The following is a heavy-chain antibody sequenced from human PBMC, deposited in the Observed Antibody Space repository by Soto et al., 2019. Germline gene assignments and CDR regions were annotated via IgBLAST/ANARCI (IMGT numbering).Heavy chain of an antibody. Sequence: EVQLLESGGGLVQPGGSLRLSCAASGFTFSSYAMSWVRQAPGKGLEWVSAISGSGGSTYYADSVKGRFTISRDNSKNTLYLQMHSRRAEDKAVYYCAKASYYDYIWGSYRPIEPDYWGQGTLVTVSS. CDR3: AKASYYDYIWGSYRPIEPDY. D-gene: IGHD3-16*02. CDR1: GFTFSSYA. CDR2: ISGSGGST. J-gene: IGHJ4*02. V-gene: IGHV3-23*01.